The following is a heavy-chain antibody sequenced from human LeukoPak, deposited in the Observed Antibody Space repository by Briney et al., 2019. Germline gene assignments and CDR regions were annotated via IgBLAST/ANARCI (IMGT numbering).Heavy chain of an antibody. Sequence: ASVKVSCKASGYTFTSYGISWVRQAPGQGLEWMGWISAYNGNTNYAQKLQGRVTMTTDTSTSTAYMELRSLRSDDTAVYYCAREGTTYDSSGYYYPLRYFDYWGRGTLVTVSS. CDR3: AREGTTYDSSGYYYPLRYFDY. CDR2: ISAYNGNT. J-gene: IGHJ4*02. D-gene: IGHD3-22*01. V-gene: IGHV1-18*01. CDR1: GYTFTSYG.